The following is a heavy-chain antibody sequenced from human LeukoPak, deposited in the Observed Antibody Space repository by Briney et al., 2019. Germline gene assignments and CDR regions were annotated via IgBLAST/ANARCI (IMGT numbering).Heavy chain of an antibody. V-gene: IGHV1-18*04. CDR3: SAGYSSGLPFDY. D-gene: IGHD6-19*01. J-gene: IGHJ4*02. Sequence: ASVKVSRKASGYTFTSYGISWVRQAPGQGLEWMGWISAYNGNTNYAQKLQGRVTMTTDTSTSTAYMELRSLRSDDTAVYYCSAGYSSGLPFDYWGQGTLVTVSS. CDR2: ISAYNGNT. CDR1: GYTFTSYG.